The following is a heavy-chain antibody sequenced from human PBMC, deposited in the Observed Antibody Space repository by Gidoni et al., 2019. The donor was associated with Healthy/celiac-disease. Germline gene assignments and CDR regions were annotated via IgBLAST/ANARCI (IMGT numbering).Heavy chain of an antibody. Sequence: QVQLVESGGGVVQPGRSLRLSCAASGFTFSSYAMHWVRQAPGKGLEWVAVISYDGSNKYYADSVKGRFTISRDNSKNTLYLQMNSLRAEDTAVYYCARDGPFGAKFYWGQGTLVTVSS. V-gene: IGHV3-30*04. CDR3: ARDGPFGAKFY. D-gene: IGHD3-10*01. J-gene: IGHJ4*02. CDR1: GFTFSSYA. CDR2: ISYDGSNK.